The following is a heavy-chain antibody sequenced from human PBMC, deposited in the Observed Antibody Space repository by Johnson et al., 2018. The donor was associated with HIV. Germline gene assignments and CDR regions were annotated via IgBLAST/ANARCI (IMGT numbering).Heavy chain of an antibody. CDR2: INRDGSEK. CDR3: ASAKRGGCDAFDI. J-gene: IGHJ3*02. V-gene: IGHV3-7*01. D-gene: IGHD3-16*01. Sequence: VQLVESGGGVVQPGGSLRLSCAASGFTFRSYWMSWVRQAPGKGLKWVANINRDGSEKYYVASVKGSFPISRDNSKNTLYLQMNSLRAEDTAVYYCASAKRGGCDAFDIWGQGTMVTVSS. CDR1: GFTFRSYW.